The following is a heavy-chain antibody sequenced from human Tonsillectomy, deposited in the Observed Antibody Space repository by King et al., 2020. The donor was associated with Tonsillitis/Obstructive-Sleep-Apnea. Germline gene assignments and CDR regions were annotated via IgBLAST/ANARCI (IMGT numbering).Heavy chain of an antibody. V-gene: IGHV4-59*13. Sequence: QLQESGPGLVKPSETLSLTCTVSGGSISSNYWSWSRQPPGKGLGGWGVIYYCGGSNYNPSPKRRVTISVDTAKNQFSLKLSSVTAADTAVYDCAGWDVVMVAAPLGAFDIWGQGTMVTVSS. D-gene: IGHD2-15*01. J-gene: IGHJ3*02. CDR3: AGWDVVMVAAPLGAFDI. CDR2: IYYCGGS. CDR1: GGSISSNY.